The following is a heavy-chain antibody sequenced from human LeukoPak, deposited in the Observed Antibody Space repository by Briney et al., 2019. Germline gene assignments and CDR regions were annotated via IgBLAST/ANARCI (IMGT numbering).Heavy chain of an antibody. V-gene: IGHV4-61*01. D-gene: IGHD3-22*01. CDR3: ARSPSGYRFDS. J-gene: IGHJ4*02. CDR2: SSNSGST. Sequence: KPAETLSLTCAVSGGSINRGTFFWTWIRKPPGKGLEWIGYSSNSGSTNYHPSLKSRVTISSDTSKTQFTLKLTSVTAADTAVYYCARSPSGYRFDSWGQGTLVTVSS. CDR1: GGSINRGTFF.